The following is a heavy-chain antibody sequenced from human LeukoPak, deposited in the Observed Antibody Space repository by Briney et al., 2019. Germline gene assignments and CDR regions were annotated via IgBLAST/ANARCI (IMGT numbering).Heavy chain of an antibody. J-gene: IGHJ4*02. V-gene: IGHV4-61*02. Sequence: SETLSLTCTVSGGSISSGSYYWSWIRQPAGKGLEWIGRIYTSGSTNYNPSLKSRVTISVDTSKNQFSLKLSSVTAADTAVYYCAREGRYCSGGSCPVDYWGQGTLVTVSS. CDR3: AREGRYCSGGSCPVDY. CDR2: IYTSGST. D-gene: IGHD2-15*01. CDR1: GGSISSGSYY.